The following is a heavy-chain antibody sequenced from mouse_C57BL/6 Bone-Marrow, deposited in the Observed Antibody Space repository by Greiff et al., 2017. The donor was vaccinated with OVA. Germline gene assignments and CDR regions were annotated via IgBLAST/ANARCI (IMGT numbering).Heavy chain of an antibody. Sequence: EVMLVESGGGLVKPGGSLKLSCAASGFTFSDYGMHWVRPAPETGLEWVAYISSGSSTIYYADTVKGRFTISRDNAKNTLFLQMTSLRSEDTAMYYCARIYDGYYDYWGQGTTLTVSS. CDR3: ARIYDGYYDY. CDR1: GFTFSDYG. V-gene: IGHV5-17*01. CDR2: ISSGSSTI. J-gene: IGHJ2*01. D-gene: IGHD2-3*01.